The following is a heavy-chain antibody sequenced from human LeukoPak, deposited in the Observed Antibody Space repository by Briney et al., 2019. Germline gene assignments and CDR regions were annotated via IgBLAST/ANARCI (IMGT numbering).Heavy chain of an antibody. CDR3: ARILNTVTMYFDY. CDR2: IYYSGST. J-gene: IGHJ4*02. Sequence: SETLSLTCSVSGGSFSSSTYYWGWIRQPPGKGLEWIGSIYYSGSTYYNPSLKSRVTISGDTSKNQFSLKLSSVTAADTAVYYCARILNTVTMYFDYWGQGTLVTVSS. CDR1: GGSFSSSTYY. V-gene: IGHV4-39*07. D-gene: IGHD4-17*01.